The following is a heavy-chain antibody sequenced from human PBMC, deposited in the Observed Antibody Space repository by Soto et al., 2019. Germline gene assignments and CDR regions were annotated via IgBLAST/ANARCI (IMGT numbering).Heavy chain of an antibody. V-gene: IGHV3-23*01. J-gene: IGHJ6*02. CDR1: GFTFSSYA. CDR3: VGFSGIKGLYYYYGMDV. D-gene: IGHD1-20*01. Sequence: GGSLRLSCAASGFTFSSYAMSWVRQAPGKGLEWVSAISGSGGSTYYADSVKGRFTISRDNSKNTLYLQMNSLRAEDTAVYYCVGFSGIKGLYYYYGMDVWGQGTTVTVSS. CDR2: ISGSGGST.